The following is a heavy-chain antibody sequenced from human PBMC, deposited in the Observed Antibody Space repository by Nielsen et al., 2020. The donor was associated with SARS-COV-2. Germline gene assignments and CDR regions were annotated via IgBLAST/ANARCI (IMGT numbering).Heavy chain of an antibody. D-gene: IGHD3-10*01. CDR3: ARDMGYYGSGGQNYYYYGMDV. V-gene: IGHV3-7*01. CDR1: GFTFSSYW. J-gene: IGHJ6*02. Sequence: GGSLRLSCAASGFTFSSYWMSWVRQAPGKGLEWVANIKQDGSEKYYVDSVKGRFTISRDNAKNSLYLQMNSLRAEDTAVYYCARDMGYYGSGGQNYYYYGMDVWGQGTTVTVSS. CDR2: IKQDGSEK.